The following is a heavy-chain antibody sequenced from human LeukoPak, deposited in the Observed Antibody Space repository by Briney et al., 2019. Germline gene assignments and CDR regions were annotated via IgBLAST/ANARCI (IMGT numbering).Heavy chain of an antibody. CDR1: GYTFTSYY. CDR3: ARGGIWFGELWDWYFDL. CDR2: INSNSGGT. D-gene: IGHD3-10*01. V-gene: IGHV1-2*02. Sequence: ASVKVSCKASGYTFTSYYIHWVRQAPGQGLEWMGWINSNSGGTNSAQKFQGRVTLTRDTSIRTAYMELSRLTSDDTAVYYCARGGIWFGELWDWYFDLWGRGTLVTVSS. J-gene: IGHJ2*01.